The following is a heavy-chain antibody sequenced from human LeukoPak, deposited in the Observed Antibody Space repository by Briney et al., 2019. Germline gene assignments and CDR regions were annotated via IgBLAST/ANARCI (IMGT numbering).Heavy chain of an antibody. D-gene: IGHD2/OR15-2a*01. V-gene: IGHV3-7*01. CDR2: IKQDGSEK. Sequence: PGGSLRPSCAASGFTFSSYWMSWVRQAPGMGLEWVANIKQDGSEKYYVDSVKGRFTISRDNAKNSLYLQMNSLRAEDTAVYYCASVIVTETDAFDIWGQGTMVTVSS. CDR3: ASVIVTETDAFDI. J-gene: IGHJ3*02. CDR1: GFTFSSYW.